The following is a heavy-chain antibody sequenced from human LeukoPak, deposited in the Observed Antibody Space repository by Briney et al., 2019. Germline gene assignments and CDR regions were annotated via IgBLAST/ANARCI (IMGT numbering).Heavy chain of an antibody. Sequence: ASVKVSCKASGGTFSSYAISWVRQAPGQGLEWMGRINPNSGDTNYAQKFQGRVTMTRDTSISTAYMELSRLRSDDTAVYYCARDYCSSTSCLFDYWAREPWSPSPQ. CDR3: ARDYCSSTSCLFDY. CDR1: GGTFSSYA. J-gene: IGHJ4*02. CDR2: INPNSGDT. V-gene: IGHV1-2*06. D-gene: IGHD2-2*01.